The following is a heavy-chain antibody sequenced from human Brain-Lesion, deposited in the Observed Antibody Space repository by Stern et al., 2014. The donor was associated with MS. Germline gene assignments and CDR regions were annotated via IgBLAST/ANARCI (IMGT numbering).Heavy chain of an antibody. Sequence: VQLEESGPGLVKPSETLSLTCTVAGGSVSSTSYAWAWIRQPPGKGLEWIGTIYYRGNTSYSPSLKSRLSLSLGTSTNQFSLQLGSVTAADTAVYYCAGEEDIRYCSGGSCTGNWFDPWGQGTLVTVSS. CDR2: IYYRGNT. CDR3: AGEEDIRYCSGGSCTGNWFDP. V-gene: IGHV4-39*01. CDR1: GGSVSSTSYA. D-gene: IGHD2-15*01. J-gene: IGHJ5*02.